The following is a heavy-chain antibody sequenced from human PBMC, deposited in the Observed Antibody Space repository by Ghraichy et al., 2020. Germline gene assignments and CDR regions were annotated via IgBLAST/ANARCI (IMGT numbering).Heavy chain of an antibody. CDR1: GFNFNSYS. CDR2: ISNNGDYI. J-gene: IGHJ4*02. V-gene: IGHV3-21*01. CDR3: SRSGTSMFRAPDY. D-gene: IGHD3-10*02. Sequence: GGSLRLSCAASGFNFNSYSMVWVRQTPGKGLQWVSSISNNGDYIYYADSLRGRFTVSRDNAKESLFLQMKSLTDEDTAIYYCSRSGTSMFRAPDYWGQGTLVTVSS.